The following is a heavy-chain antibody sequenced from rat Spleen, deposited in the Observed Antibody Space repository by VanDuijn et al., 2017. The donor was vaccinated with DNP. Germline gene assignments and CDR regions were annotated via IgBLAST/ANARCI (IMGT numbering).Heavy chain of an antibody. D-gene: IGHD1-1*01. CDR2: ISSGGGT. V-gene: IGHV2S12*01. Sequence: QVQLGESGPGLMQPSQTLSLTCTVSGFPLTKYGVSWVRQPPGKGLEWIAGISSGGGTFYNSGLKSRLSISRDTSKSQVFLKMNSLQTEDTAIYFCTRVYYSAEDWFAYWGQGTLVTVSS. CDR3: TRVYYSAEDWFAY. J-gene: IGHJ3*01. CDR1: GFPLTKYG.